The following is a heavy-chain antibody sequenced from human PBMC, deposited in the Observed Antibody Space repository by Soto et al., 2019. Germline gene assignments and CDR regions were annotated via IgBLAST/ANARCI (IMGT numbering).Heavy chain of an antibody. Sequence: QVQLVESGGGVVQPGRSLRLSCAASGFTSNNYAMHWVRQAPGKGLEWVALISYDGSNKYYADSVKGRFTISRDNSKNTLYLQMNSLRAEDTAVYYCARDPLWGTAMVLWYFDLWGRGTLVTVSS. CDR1: GFTSNNYA. CDR3: ARDPLWGTAMVLWYFDL. CDR2: ISYDGSNK. D-gene: IGHD5-18*01. V-gene: IGHV3-30-3*01. J-gene: IGHJ2*01.